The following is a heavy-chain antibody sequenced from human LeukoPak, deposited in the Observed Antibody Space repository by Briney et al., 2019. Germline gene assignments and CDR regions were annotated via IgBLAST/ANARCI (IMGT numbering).Heavy chain of an antibody. CDR2: IYSGGST. Sequence: GGSLRLSYTASVLTLCRMYKCCVRQAPGKGLEWVSVIYSGGSTYYADSVKGRFTISRDNSKNTKYLQINNLRAEDTAVYYSASREGAQLLCGHLYVWGKGTTVTVSS. CDR3: ASREGAQLLCGHLYV. CDR1: VLTLCRMY. J-gene: IGHJ6*04. V-gene: IGHV3-53*01. D-gene: IGHD2-2*01.